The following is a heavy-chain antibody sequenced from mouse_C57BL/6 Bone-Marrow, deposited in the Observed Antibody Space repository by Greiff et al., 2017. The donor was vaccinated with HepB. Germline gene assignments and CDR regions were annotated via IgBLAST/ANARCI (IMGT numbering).Heavy chain of an antibody. CDR1: GFTFSDYG. J-gene: IGHJ1*03. CDR3: ARLGYGSSYWYFDV. CDR2: ISNLAYSI. D-gene: IGHD1-1*01. V-gene: IGHV5-15*01. Sequence: EVKLQESGGGLVQPGGSLKLSCAASGFTFSDYGMAWVRQAPRKAPEWVAFISNLAYSIYYADTVTGRFTISRENAKNTLYLEMSSLRSEDTAMYYCARLGYGSSYWYFDVWGTGTTVTVSS.